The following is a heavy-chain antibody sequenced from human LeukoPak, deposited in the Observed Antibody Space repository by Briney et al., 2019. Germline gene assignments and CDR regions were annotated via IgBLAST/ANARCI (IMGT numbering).Heavy chain of an antibody. Sequence: PGGSLRLSCAASGFTFSSYAMSWVRQAPGKELEWVSAISGSGGSTYYADSVKGRFTISRDNSKNTLYLQMNSLRAEDTAVYYGTLDGISAFDIWGQGTMVTVSS. CDR3: TLDGISAFDI. CDR1: GFTFSSYA. CDR2: ISGSGGST. V-gene: IGHV3-23*01. D-gene: IGHD1-26*01. J-gene: IGHJ3*02.